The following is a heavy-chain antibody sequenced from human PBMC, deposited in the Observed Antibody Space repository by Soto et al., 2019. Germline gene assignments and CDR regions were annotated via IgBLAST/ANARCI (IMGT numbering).Heavy chain of an antibody. CDR1: GFTFSSYA. V-gene: IGHV3-23*01. CDR3: AKGRDFDWLPYGMDV. Sequence: PWGSLRLSCAASGFTFSSYAMSWVRQAPGKGLEWVSAISGSGGSTHYADSVKGRFTISRDNSKNTLYLQMNSLRAEDTAVYYCAKGRDFDWLPYGMDVWGQGTTVTVSS. CDR2: ISGSGGST. J-gene: IGHJ6*02. D-gene: IGHD3-9*01.